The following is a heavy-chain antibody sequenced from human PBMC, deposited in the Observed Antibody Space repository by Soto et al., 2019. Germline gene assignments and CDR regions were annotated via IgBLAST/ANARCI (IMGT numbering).Heavy chain of an antibody. J-gene: IGHJ6*03. Sequence: GGSLRLSCAASGFTFSSYWMHWVRQAPGKGLVWVSRINSDGSSTSYADSVKGRFTISRDNAKNTLYLQMNSLRAEDTAVYYCPRECGGDCYSVYSYYYYMDVWGKGTTVTVSS. V-gene: IGHV3-74*01. CDR3: PRECGGDCYSVYSYYYYMDV. D-gene: IGHD2-21*01. CDR2: INSDGSST. CDR1: GFTFSSYW.